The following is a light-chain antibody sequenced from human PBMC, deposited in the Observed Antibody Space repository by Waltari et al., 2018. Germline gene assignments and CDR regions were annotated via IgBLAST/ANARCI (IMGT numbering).Light chain of an antibody. Sequence: DIQMTQSPSSLSASVGDTATITCRASQSINRYLNWYQQKPGKAPKLLIFTASNLHTGVPSRFSGRGSETDFTLTISSLQPEDFATYYCQQSHSTPRTFGQGTKVEIK. CDR3: QQSHSTPRT. CDR1: QSINRY. V-gene: IGKV1-39*01. CDR2: TAS. J-gene: IGKJ1*01.